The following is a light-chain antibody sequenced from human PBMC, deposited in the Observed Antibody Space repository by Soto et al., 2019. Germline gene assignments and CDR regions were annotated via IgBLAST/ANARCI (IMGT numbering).Light chain of an antibody. CDR2: DAS. V-gene: IGKV3-11*01. J-gene: IGKJ4*01. CDR3: QQRSNWPPGVT. Sequence: EIVLTQSPATLSLSPGEIATLSFSASQSVSSYLAWYQQKPGQAPRLLIYDASNRATGIPARFSGSGSGTDFTLTISSLEPEDFAVYYCQQRSNWPPGVTFGGGTKVDI. CDR1: QSVSSY.